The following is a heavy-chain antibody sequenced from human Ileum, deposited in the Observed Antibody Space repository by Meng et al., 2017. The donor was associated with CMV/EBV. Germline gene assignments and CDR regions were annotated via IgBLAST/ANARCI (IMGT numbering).Heavy chain of an antibody. D-gene: IGHD3-10*01. V-gene: IGHV6-1*01. CDR2: TWYGSKWYY. CDR3: TYGWPLKY. Sequence: QVQLHQSGPGLVKPSPTLSRTWAGDSVSISTESWNWIRQSPSRGLEWLGRTWYGSKWYYEYAVSVKSRITIIPDTSQNQISLQLNSVTPDDTAVYYCTYGWPLKYWGQGSLVTVSS. CDR1: DSVSISTES. J-gene: IGHJ4*02.